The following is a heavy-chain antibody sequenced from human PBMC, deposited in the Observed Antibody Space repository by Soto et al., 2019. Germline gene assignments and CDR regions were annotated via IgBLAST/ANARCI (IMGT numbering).Heavy chain of an antibody. CDR2: IYYSGST. CDR1: GGSISSYY. J-gene: IGHJ4*02. Sequence: SETLSLTCTVSGGSISSYYWSWIRQPPGKGLEWIGYIYYSGSTNYNPSLKSRVTISVDTSKNQFSLKLSSVTAADTAVYYCARCRHYYDSTFFDYWGQGTLVTV. D-gene: IGHD3-22*01. V-gene: IGHV4-59*01. CDR3: ARCRHYYDSTFFDY.